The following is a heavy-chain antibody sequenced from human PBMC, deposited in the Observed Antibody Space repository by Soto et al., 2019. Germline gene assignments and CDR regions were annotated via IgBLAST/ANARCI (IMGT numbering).Heavy chain of an antibody. J-gene: IGHJ6*02. Sequence: GASVKVSCKASGYTFTSYDMQWVRQAPGQRLEWMGIINASGGSTNYAQKFQGRVTMTRDTSTSTVYMELSSLRSEDTAVYYCARSQLYYDFFSVYQKPVYYYDGMDFWGQGTTVTVSS. CDR1: GYTFTSYD. D-gene: IGHD3-3*01. CDR3: ARSQLYYDFFSVYQKPVYYYDGMDF. CDR2: INASGGST. V-gene: IGHV1-46*01.